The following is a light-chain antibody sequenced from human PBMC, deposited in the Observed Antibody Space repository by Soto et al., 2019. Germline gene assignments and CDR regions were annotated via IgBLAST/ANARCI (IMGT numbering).Light chain of an antibody. CDR2: GAS. V-gene: IGKV3-20*01. J-gene: IGKJ1*01. CDR3: QQYGSLSWT. Sequence: DIVLTQSPGTLSMSPGERATLSCRASQSVSSNYLAWYQQKPGQAPRLLIHGASTRATGVPDRFSGSGSGTDLTLTTSRLESEDFAVYHCQQYGSLSWTFGLGTKVEIK. CDR1: QSVSSNY.